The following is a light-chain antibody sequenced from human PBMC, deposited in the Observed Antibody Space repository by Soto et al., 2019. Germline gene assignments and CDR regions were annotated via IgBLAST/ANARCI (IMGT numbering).Light chain of an antibody. Sequence: DIKMTQSPSSLSESAGDRVTITCRASQGISTYLNWYQQKPGKAPKLLIYAASTLRSGVPSRFSGSGSGTDFTLTISSLQPEDFATYYCQQLNNYPSTFGGGTMVDIK. V-gene: IGKV1-9*01. CDR1: QGISTY. CDR2: AAS. CDR3: QQLNNYPST. J-gene: IGKJ4*01.